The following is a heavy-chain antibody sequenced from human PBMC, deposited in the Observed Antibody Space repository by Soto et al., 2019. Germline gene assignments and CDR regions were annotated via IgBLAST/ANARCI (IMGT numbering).Heavy chain of an antibody. V-gene: IGHV1-3*01. Sequence: QVQLVQSGAEVKKPGASVKVSCKASGYTFTSYAMHWVRQAPGQRLEWMGWINAGNGNTKYSQKFQGRVTITRDTSASTAYMELSSLRSEDSAVYYCARSVATITGVNFDHWGQLTLVTVSS. D-gene: IGHD5-12*01. CDR3: ARSVATITGVNFDH. J-gene: IGHJ4*02. CDR1: GYTFTSYA. CDR2: INAGNGNT.